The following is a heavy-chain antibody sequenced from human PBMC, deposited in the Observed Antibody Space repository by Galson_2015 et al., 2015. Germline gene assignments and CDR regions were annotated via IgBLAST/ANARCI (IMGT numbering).Heavy chain of an antibody. V-gene: IGHV6-1*01. CDR1: GDSVSSNSAA. Sequence: CAISGDSVSSNSAAWNWIRQSPSRGLAWLGRTYYRSKWYNNYAVSVESRITINADTSKNQFSLHLNSVTPEDTAVYYCARGALDIVLGRVVDYWGQGTLVTVSS. D-gene: IGHD2-8*02. CDR3: ARGALDIVLGRVVDY. CDR2: TYYRSKWYN. J-gene: IGHJ4*02.